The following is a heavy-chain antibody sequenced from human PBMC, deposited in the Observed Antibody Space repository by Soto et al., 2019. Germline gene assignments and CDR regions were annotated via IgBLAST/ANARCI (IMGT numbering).Heavy chain of an antibody. CDR2: IIPGFGTA. Sequence: GASVKVSCKASGYTFTSYAMHWVRQAPGQRLEWMGGIIPGFGTAKYAQKFQGRVTITADESTSTAYMELSSLRSEDTAVYYCAKEVRITGTTIGYNWFDPWGQGTLVTVSS. J-gene: IGHJ5*02. CDR1: GYTFTSYA. D-gene: IGHD1-7*01. V-gene: IGHV1-69*13. CDR3: AKEVRITGTTIGYNWFDP.